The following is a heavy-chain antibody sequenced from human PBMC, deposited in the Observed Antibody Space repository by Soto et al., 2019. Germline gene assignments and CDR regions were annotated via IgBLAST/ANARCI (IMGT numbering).Heavy chain of an antibody. CDR1: GYTFTGYY. V-gene: IGHV1-2*02. CDR3: ARGHYDGNWFDP. CDR2: INPNSGGT. D-gene: IGHD3-3*01. J-gene: IGHJ5*02. Sequence: VNVSCKXSGYTFTGYYMHWVRQAPGQGLEWMGWINPNSGGTNYAQKFQGRVTMTRDTSISTAYMELSRLRSDDTAVYYCARGHYDGNWFDPWGQGTLVTVSS.